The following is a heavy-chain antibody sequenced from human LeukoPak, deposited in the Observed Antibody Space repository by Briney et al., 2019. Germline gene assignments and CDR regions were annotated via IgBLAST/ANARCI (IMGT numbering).Heavy chain of an antibody. CDR2: INHSGST. J-gene: IGHJ3*02. CDR3: ARELAYCSSSSCYGGTFHI. CDR1: GGSFSGYY. D-gene: IGHD2-2*01. Sequence: SSETLSLTCAVYGGSFSGYYWSWIRQPPGKGLEWIGEINHSGSTNYNPSPKSRVTISVDTSKNQFSLKLSSVTAADTAVYYCARELAYCSSSSCYGGTFHIWGQGAMVTVSS. V-gene: IGHV4-34*01.